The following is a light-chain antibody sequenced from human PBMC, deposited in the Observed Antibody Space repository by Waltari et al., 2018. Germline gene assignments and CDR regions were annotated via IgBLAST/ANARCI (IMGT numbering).Light chain of an antibody. J-gene: IGLJ2*01. CDR2: LNSDGSH. V-gene: IGLV4-69*01. Sequence: QLVLTQSPSASASLGASVKLTCTLSRGHSNYAIAWHQQQPKKGHRYLMKLNSDGSHTKGDGIPDRVSGSSSGAERILTISSLQSEDEGDYYCQTWDTDIHVVFGGGTSLTVL. CDR3: QTWDTDIHVV. CDR1: RGHSNYA.